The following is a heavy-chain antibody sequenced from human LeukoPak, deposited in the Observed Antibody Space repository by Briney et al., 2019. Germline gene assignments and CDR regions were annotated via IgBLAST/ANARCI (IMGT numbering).Heavy chain of an antibody. CDR2: IKQDGSEK. J-gene: IGHJ3*02. CDR3: ARRNYDFWSSYSGDDAFDI. Sequence: GSLRLSCVASGFTFSSYWMSCVRQAPGKGLEWVANIKQDGSEKYYVDSVKGRFTISRDNAKNSLYLQMNSLRAEDTAVYYCARRNYDFWSSYSGDDAFDIWGHGTMVTVSS. D-gene: IGHD3-3*01. CDR1: GFTFSSYW. V-gene: IGHV3-7*01.